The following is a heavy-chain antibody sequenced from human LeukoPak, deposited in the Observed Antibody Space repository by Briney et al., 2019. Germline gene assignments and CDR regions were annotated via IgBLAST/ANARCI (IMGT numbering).Heavy chain of an antibody. CDR3: AKVADSSGYYYDAFDI. CDR1: GFTFSSYS. D-gene: IGHD3-22*01. Sequence: GGSLRLSCAASGFTFSSYSMNWVRQAPGKGLEWVSAISGSGGSTYYADSVKGRFTISRDNSKNTLYLQMNSLRAEDTAVYYCAKVADSSGYYYDAFDIWGQGTMVTVSS. V-gene: IGHV3-23*01. CDR2: ISGSGGST. J-gene: IGHJ3*02.